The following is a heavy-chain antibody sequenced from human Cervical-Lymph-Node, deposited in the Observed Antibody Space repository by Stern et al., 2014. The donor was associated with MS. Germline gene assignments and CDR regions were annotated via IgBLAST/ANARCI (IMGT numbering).Heavy chain of an antibody. CDR2: ITPGAGRT. J-gene: IGHJ4*02. D-gene: IGHD4-11*01. CDR1: GYTRSSYY. V-gene: IGHV1-46*01. Sequence: VQLVQSGAEVKKPGASVKVSCKASGYTRSSYYMHWVRQAPGQGLEWMGMITPGAGRTSYAEKFRGRVPMTKDTSTGTVNMQLRSLRSEDTAVYFCARDLDNTDSNYEVVYWGQGTLVIVSS. CDR3: ARDLDNTDSNYEVVY.